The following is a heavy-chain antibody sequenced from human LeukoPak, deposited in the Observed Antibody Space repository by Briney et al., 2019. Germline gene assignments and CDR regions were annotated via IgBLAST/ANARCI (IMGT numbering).Heavy chain of an antibody. CDR2: IPYDGSNK. V-gene: IGHV3-30*18. D-gene: IGHD3-22*01. Sequence: GRSLRLSCAASGFTFSSYGMHWVRQAPGKGLEWVAAIPYDGSNKYYADSVKGRFTISRDNSKNTLYLQMNSLRAEDTAVYYCAKDDDSSPVYDFDIWGQGTMVTVSS. J-gene: IGHJ3*02. CDR1: GFTFSSYG. CDR3: AKDDDSSPVYDFDI.